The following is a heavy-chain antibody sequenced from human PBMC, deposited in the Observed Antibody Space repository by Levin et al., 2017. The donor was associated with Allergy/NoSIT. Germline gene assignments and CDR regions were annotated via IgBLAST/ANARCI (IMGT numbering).Heavy chain of an antibody. V-gene: IGHV3-23*01. Sequence: GESLKISCAASGFTFSSYAMSWVRQAPGNGLEWVSTISGSGGSTNYADSVKGRFTISRDNSKNTLFLQMNSLRAEDTAVYYCAKDYYGSGYNFDYWGQGTLVTVSS. J-gene: IGHJ4*02. D-gene: IGHD3-10*01. CDR1: GFTFSSYA. CDR3: AKDYYGSGYNFDY. CDR2: ISGSGGST.